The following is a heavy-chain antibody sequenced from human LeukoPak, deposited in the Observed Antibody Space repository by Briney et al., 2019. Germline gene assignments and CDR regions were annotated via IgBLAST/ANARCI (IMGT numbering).Heavy chain of an antibody. D-gene: IGHD6-13*01. CDR3: ARDIAAQNDLFDY. CDR2: INTDGSST. CDR1: GFTFSSYW. Sequence: PGGSLRLSCAASGFTFSSYWMHWVRQAPGKGLVWVSRINTDGSSTSYADSVKGRFTISRDNAKNTLYLQMNSLRAEDTAVYYCARDIAAQNDLFDYWGQGTLVTVSS. V-gene: IGHV3-74*01. J-gene: IGHJ4*02.